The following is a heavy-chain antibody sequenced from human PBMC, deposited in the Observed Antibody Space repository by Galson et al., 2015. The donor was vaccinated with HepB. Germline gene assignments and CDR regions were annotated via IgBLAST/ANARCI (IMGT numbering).Heavy chain of an antibody. CDR2: MNPNSGNT. V-gene: IGHV1-8*01. CDR1: GYTFTSYD. J-gene: IGHJ6*03. CDR3: ARGFGPSSTAADGYYYYYYYMDV. Sequence: SVKVSCKASGYTFTSYDINWVRQATGQGLEWMGWMNPNSGNTGYAQKFQGRVTMTRNTSISTAYMELSSLRSEDTAVYYCARGFGPSSTAADGYYYYYYYMDVWGKGTTVTVSS. D-gene: IGHD2-2*01.